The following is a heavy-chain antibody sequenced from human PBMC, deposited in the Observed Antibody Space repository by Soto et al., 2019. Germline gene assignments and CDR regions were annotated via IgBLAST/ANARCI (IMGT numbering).Heavy chain of an antibody. V-gene: IGHV3-23*01. D-gene: IGHD2-21*02. CDR2: ISGSGGST. CDR3: ATLTAPTDY. J-gene: IGHJ4*02. Sequence: GGSLRLSCAASGFTFSSYAMSWVRQAPGKGLEWVSAISGSGGSTYYADSVKGRFTISRDNSKNSVYLQMNSLRAEDTAVYYCATLTAPTDYWGQGSLVTVSS. CDR1: GFTFSSYA.